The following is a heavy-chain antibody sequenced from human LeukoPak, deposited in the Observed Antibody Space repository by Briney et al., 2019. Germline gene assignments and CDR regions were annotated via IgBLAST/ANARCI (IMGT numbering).Heavy chain of an antibody. CDR3: AGDLLQLELRLDWFDP. D-gene: IGHD1-1*01. Sequence: ASVKVSCKASGYTFTGYYMHWVRQAPGQGLEWMGWINPNSGGTNYAQKFQGRVTMTRDTSISTAYMELSRLRSDDTAVYYCAGDLLQLELRLDWFDPWGQGTLVTVSS. V-gene: IGHV1-2*02. CDR1: GYTFTGYY. CDR2: INPNSGGT. J-gene: IGHJ5*02.